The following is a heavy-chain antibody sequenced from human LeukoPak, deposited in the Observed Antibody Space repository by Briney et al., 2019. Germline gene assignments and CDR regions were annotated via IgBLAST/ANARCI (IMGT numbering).Heavy chain of an antibody. J-gene: IGHJ6*04. CDR1: GFTFSSYA. V-gene: IGHV3-30*04. CDR3: ARVLSGYPRRDYYYGMDV. Sequence: PGRSLRLSCAASGFTFSSYAMHWVRQAPGKGLEWVAVISYDGSNKYYADSVKGRFTISRDNSKNTLYLQMNSLRAEDTAVYYCARVLSGYPRRDYYYGMDVWGKGTTVTVSS. D-gene: IGHD3-9*01. CDR2: ISYDGSNK.